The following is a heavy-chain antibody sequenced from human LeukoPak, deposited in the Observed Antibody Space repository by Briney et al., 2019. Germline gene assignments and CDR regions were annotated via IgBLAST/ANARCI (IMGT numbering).Heavy chain of an antibody. CDR2: INPNSGGT. J-gene: IGHJ4*02. CDR3: ARSTVAGDY. D-gene: IGHD6-19*01. Sequence: APVKVSCKASGYTFTGYYLHWIRQAPGQGLEWMGWINPNSGGTNYAQNFQGRVTMTRDTSISTAYMELSRLSTDDTALYYCARSTVAGDYWGQGTLVTVSS. CDR1: GYTFTGYY. V-gene: IGHV1-2*02.